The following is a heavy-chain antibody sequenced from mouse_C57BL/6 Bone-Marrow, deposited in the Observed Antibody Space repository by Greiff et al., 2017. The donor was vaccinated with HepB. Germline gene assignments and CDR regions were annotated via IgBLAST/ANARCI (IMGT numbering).Heavy chain of an antibody. CDR1: GYTFTSYW. D-gene: IGHD1-1*01. CDR3: ARCYYYGRIDY. CDR2: IHPNSGST. Sequence: VQLQQPGAELVKPGASVKLSCKASGYTFTSYWMHWVKQRPGQGLEWIGMIHPNSGSTNYNEKFKSKATLTVDKSSSTAYMQLSSLTSEDSAVYYCARCYYYGRIDYWGQGTTLTVSS. V-gene: IGHV1-64*01. J-gene: IGHJ2*01.